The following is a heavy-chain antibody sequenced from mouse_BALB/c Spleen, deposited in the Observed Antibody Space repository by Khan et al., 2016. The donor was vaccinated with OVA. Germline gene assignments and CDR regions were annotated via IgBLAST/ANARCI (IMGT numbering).Heavy chain of an antibody. CDR1: GFSFTDYM. CDR2: INPYYGST. Sequence: EVQLQESGPELVKPGASVKISCKTSGFSFTDYMMLWVKQSHGKSLEWIGSINPYYGSTTYNLKFKDKATLTVDKSSNTAYMQLNSLTSEDSAVYYCARSGWLQGPFGYGGQGTLVTVSA. V-gene: IGHV1-39*01. J-gene: IGHJ3*01. CDR3: ARSGWLQGPFGY. D-gene: IGHD2-2*01.